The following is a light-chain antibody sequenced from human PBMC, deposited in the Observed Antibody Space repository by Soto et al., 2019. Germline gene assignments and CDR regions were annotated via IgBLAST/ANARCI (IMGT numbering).Light chain of an antibody. J-gene: IGKJ1*01. CDR3: QQYGSSQWT. V-gene: IGKV3-20*01. Sequence: EIVMTQSPATLSVSPGERATLSCRASQSVSSNFAWYQQKPGQAPRLLIYGASSRATGIPDRFSGSGSGTDFTLTISRPEPEDFAVYYCQQYGSSQWTFGQGTKVDI. CDR2: GAS. CDR1: QSVSSN.